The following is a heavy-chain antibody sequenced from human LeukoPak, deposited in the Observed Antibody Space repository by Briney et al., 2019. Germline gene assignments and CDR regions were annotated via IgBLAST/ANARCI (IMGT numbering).Heavy chain of an antibody. D-gene: IGHD2-21*02. Sequence: SETLSLTCAVSGVSFDDYYWSWVRQTPGKGLEWIGEINHSGYTNDSPSLKSRVTLSIDTSRKQFSLNLGSVTVADTGIYYCTRMTAGHDYWGQGTLVTVSS. J-gene: IGHJ4*02. CDR3: TRMTAGHDY. CDR2: INHSGYT. V-gene: IGHV4-34*01. CDR1: GVSFDDYY.